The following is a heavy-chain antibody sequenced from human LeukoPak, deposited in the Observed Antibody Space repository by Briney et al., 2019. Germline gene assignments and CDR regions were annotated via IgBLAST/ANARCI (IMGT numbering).Heavy chain of an antibody. CDR2: IKQDGGGK. Sequence: QPGGSLRLSCAASGFTFSSYWMSWVRQAPGKGPEWVSNIKQDGGGKYYVDFVKGRFTISRDNAKNSLYLQMDSLRAEDTAAYYCGKDGVSAGMDYWGQGTPVTVSS. J-gene: IGHJ4*02. CDR3: GKDGVSAGMDY. CDR1: GFTFSSYW. V-gene: IGHV3-7*03. D-gene: IGHD2-2*01.